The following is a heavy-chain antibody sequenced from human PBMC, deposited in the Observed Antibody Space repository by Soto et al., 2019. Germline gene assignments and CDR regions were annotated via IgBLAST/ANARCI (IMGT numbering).Heavy chain of an antibody. CDR2: ISAYNGNT. CDR1: GYTSTSYG. V-gene: IGHV1-18*01. Sequence: ASVKVSCKAAGYTSTSYGISWVRQAPGQGLEWMGWISAYNGNTNYAQKLQGWVTMTRDTSISTAYMELSRLRSDDTAVYYCARAGDGSGSYYNPWGYYYYYGMDVWGQGTTVTVSS. J-gene: IGHJ6*02. CDR3: ARAGDGSGSYYNPWGYYYYYGMDV. D-gene: IGHD3-10*01.